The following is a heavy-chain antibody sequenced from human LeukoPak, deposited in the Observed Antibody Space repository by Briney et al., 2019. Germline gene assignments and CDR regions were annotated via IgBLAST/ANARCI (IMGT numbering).Heavy chain of an antibody. CDR2: ISYDGSNK. Sequence: GGSLRLSCAASGFTFSSYGMHWVRQAPGKGLEWVAVISYDGSNKYYADSVKGRFTISRDNSKNTLYLQMNSLRAEDTAVYYCAKGYSGSYSFSFDYWGQGTLVTVSS. J-gene: IGHJ4*02. CDR1: GFTFSSYG. D-gene: IGHD1-26*01. V-gene: IGHV3-30*18. CDR3: AKGYSGSYSFSFDY.